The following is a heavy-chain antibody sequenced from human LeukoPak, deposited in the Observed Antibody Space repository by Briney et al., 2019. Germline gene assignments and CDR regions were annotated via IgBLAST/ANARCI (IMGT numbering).Heavy chain of an antibody. D-gene: IGHD2-8*02. CDR3: ARSRVGYCTGGVCPWYFDL. Sequence: PSETLSLTCTVSARSISSYYWSWIRQPAGKGMEWIGRIYTSGSTNYNPSLKSRVTISVDTSKNQFSLKLSSVTAADTAVYYCARSRVGYCTGGVCPWYFDLWGRGTLVTVSS. V-gene: IGHV4-4*07. J-gene: IGHJ2*01. CDR2: IYTSGST. CDR1: ARSISSYY.